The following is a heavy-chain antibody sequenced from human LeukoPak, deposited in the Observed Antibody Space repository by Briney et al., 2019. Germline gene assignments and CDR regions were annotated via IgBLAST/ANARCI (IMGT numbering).Heavy chain of an antibody. CDR3: AHRHRGVASDI. CDR2: IYENDEK. J-gene: IGHJ3*02. Sequence: SGPTLVNPTQTPTLTCTFSGFSFSSGGVGVGWIRQPPGGALEWLGVIYENDEKLYSSSLQNRLSITKDTSRNRVVLTMANMDPVDTATYYCAHRHRGVASDIWGQGTMVTVSS. V-gene: IGHV2-5*01. D-gene: IGHD2-15*01. CDR1: GFSFSSGGVG.